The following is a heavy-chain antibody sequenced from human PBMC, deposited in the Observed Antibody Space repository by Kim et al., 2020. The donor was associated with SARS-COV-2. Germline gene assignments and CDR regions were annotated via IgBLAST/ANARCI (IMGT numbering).Heavy chain of an antibody. CDR1: GFTVSSNY. V-gene: IGHV3-66*01. CDR2: IYSGGRT. J-gene: IGHJ3*02. D-gene: IGHD5-12*01. Sequence: SLILSFSSSGFTVSSNYMSWVRQAPGKGLEWVSVIYSGGRTYYADSVKGRFTISRDNSKNTLYLQMNSLRAEDTAVYYCCRDGYNLSYAFDIWGQGTMVTVSS. CDR3: CRDGYNLSYAFDI.